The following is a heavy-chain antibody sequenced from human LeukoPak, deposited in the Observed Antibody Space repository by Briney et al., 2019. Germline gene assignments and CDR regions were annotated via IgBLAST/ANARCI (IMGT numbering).Heavy chain of an antibody. CDR2: IYHNWSA. J-gene: IGHJ5*02. CDR3: AKGTTTHTARSRNLFAP. Sequence: SETLSLTCSVSGGSISSHYWSWIRQPPAKGLEWMGSIYHNWSANYNPSLKSRVPISVDPSNNQFSLKLSSVTAADTAVYYCAKGTTTHTARSRNLFAPWGEGTLVTVSS. V-gene: IGHV4-59*11. D-gene: IGHD1-1*01. CDR1: GGSISSHY.